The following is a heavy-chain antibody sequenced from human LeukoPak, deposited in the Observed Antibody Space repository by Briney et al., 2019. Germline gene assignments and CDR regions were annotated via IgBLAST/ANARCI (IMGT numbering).Heavy chain of an antibody. V-gene: IGHV3-7*04. J-gene: IGHJ4*02. D-gene: IGHD1-26*01. CDR3: ARGRVGHTGSLDY. Sequence: SGGSLRLSCTVSGFTFCNSWIYWVRQAPGKGLEWVANIRHDGTENFYGGSVKGRFTISRDNANNALYLQMNSLRVEDTAVYYCARGRVGHTGSLDYSGQGTLVTVSS. CDR2: IRHDGTEN. CDR1: GFTFCNSW.